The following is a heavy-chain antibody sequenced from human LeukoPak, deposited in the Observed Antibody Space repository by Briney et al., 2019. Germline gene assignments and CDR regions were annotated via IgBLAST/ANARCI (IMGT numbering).Heavy chain of an antibody. Sequence: GGSLRLSCAASGFTFSRYAMTWVRQTPGKVLEWVSTISGVGDKTYFADSVKGRFSVSRDNSKNTVSVQMDRLSAEDTAVYYCAKGFGDTTFGVVTANDYWGQGILVAVSS. CDR1: GFTFSRYA. J-gene: IGHJ4*02. CDR2: ISGVGDKT. V-gene: IGHV3-23*01. D-gene: IGHD3-3*01. CDR3: AKGFGDTTFGVVTANDY.